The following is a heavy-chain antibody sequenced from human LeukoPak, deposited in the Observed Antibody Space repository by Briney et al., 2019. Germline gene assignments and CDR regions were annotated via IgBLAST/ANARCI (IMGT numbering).Heavy chain of an antibody. CDR2: IIPIFGTA. D-gene: IGHD6-13*01. CDR3: ARFSGYSSSWPSGDY. CDR1: GGTFSSYA. J-gene: IGHJ4*02. V-gene: IGHV1-69*06. Sequence: ASVKVSCKASGGTFSSYAISWVRQAPGQGLEWMGGIIPIFGTANYAQKFQGRVTITADKSTSTAYMELSSLRSEDTAVYYRARFSGYSSSWPSGDYWGQGTLVTVSS.